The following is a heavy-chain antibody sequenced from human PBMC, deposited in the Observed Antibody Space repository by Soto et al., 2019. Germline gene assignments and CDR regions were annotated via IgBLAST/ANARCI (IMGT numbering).Heavy chain of an antibody. CDR3: ARGLYYYDSSGYYQYFDY. CDR1: GGSFSGYY. J-gene: IGHJ4*02. Sequence: SETLSLTCAVYGGSFSGYYWSWIRQPPGKGLEWIGEINHSGSTNYNPSLKSRVTISVDTSKNQFSLKLSSVTAADTAVYYCARGLYYYDSSGYYQYFDYWGQGTLVTVSS. CDR2: INHSGST. D-gene: IGHD3-22*01. V-gene: IGHV4-34*01.